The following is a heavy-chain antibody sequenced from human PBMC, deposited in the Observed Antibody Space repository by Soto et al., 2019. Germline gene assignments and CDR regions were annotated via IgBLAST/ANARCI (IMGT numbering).Heavy chain of an antibody. J-gene: IGHJ4*02. V-gene: IGHV1-2*02. CDR2: INPNSGGT. CDR1: GYTFTGYY. Sequence: ASVKVSCKASGYTFTGYYMHWVRQAPGQGLEWMGWINPNSGGTNYAQKFQGRVTMTRDTSISTAYMELSRLRSDDTAVYYCARLAVAGTYFDYWGQGTLVTVSS. D-gene: IGHD6-19*01. CDR3: ARLAVAGTYFDY.